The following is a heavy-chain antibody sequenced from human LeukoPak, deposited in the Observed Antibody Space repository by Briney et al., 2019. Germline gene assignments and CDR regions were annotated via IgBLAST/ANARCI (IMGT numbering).Heavy chain of an antibody. CDR1: GYTFTAYY. CDR2: INPSGGST. Sequence: ASVKVSCKASGYTFTAYYMHWVRQAPGQGLEWMGIINPSGGSTSYAQKFQGRVTMTRDTSTSTVYMELSSLRSEDTAVYYCARESGGIVVGFYFDYWGQGTLVTVSS. V-gene: IGHV1-46*01. CDR3: ARESGGIVVGFYFDY. J-gene: IGHJ4*02. D-gene: IGHD3-22*01.